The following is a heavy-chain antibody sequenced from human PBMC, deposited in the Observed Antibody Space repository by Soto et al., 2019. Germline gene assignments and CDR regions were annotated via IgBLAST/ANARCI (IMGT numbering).Heavy chain of an antibody. V-gene: IGHV3-30-3*01. J-gene: IGHJ6*02. CDR1: GFTFSSYA. CDR3: ARDQYVSDCSSTSCYTLYYYYYGMDV. CDR2: ISYDGSNK. D-gene: IGHD2-2*02. Sequence: QVQLVESGGGVVQPGRSLRLSCAASGFTFSSYAMHWVRQAPGKGLEWVAVISYDGSNKYYADSVKGRFTISRDNSKNTLYLQMNSLRAEDTAVYYCARDQYVSDCSSTSCYTLYYYYYGMDVWGQGTTVTVSS.